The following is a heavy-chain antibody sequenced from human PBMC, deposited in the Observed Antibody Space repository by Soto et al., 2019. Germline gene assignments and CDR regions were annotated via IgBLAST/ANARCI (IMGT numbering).Heavy chain of an antibody. V-gene: IGHV3-23*01. CDR2: ISGSGGSR. J-gene: IGHJ5*02. Sequence: PGGSLRLSCAASGFTFISYGMTWVRQAPGKGLHWVSSISGSGGSRYYADSVKGRFTISRDNSKNTLYLQMNSLRAEDTAVYYCARDPLDDSSSFNWFHPWGQGTRVTVSS. CDR3: ARDPLDDSSSFNWFHP. D-gene: IGHD6-13*01. CDR1: GFTFISYG.